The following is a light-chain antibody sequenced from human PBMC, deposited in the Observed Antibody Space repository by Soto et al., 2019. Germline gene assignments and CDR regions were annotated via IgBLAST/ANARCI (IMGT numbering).Light chain of an antibody. CDR3: CSYAGTFYV. J-gene: IGLJ1*01. CDR2: DVS. Sequence: QSVLTPPRSRSGSPGQSVTISCTGTSSDFGGYNYVSWYQHHPGKAPKLMIYDVSERPSGVPDRFSGSKSGNTASLTISGLQAEDDADYSCCSYAGTFYVFGTGTKVTVL. V-gene: IGLV2-11*01. CDR1: SSDFGGYNY.